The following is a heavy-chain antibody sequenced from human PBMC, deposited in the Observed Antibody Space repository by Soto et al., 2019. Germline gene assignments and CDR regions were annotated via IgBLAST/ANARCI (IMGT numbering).Heavy chain of an antibody. J-gene: IGHJ6*02. CDR2: INPNSGGT. CDR1: GYTFTGYY. V-gene: IGHV1-2*04. CDR3: ARDLNMAGPGYYYYGMDV. Sequence: ASVKVSCKASGYTFTGYYMHWVRQAPGQGLEWMGWINPNSGGTNYAQKFQGWVTMTRDTSISTAYMELSRLRSDDTAVYYCARDLNMAGPGYYYYGMDVWGQGTTVTVSS.